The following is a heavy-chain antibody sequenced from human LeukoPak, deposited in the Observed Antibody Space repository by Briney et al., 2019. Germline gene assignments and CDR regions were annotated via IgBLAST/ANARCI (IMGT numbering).Heavy chain of an antibody. CDR1: GSSISSYY. V-gene: IGHV4-59*01. J-gene: IGHJ4*02. CDR3: ARAYCSGGSCYSDY. Sequence: SETLSLTCTVSGSSISSYYWSWIRQPPGKGLEWIGYIYYSGNTNYNPSLKSRVTISVDTSKNQFSLKLSSVTAADTAVYYCARAYCSGGSCYSDYWGQGTLVTVSS. D-gene: IGHD2-15*01. CDR2: IYYSGNT.